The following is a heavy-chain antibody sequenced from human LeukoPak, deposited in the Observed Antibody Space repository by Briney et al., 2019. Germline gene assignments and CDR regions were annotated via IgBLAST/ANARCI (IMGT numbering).Heavy chain of an antibody. V-gene: IGHV3-53*01. D-gene: IGHD3/OR15-3a*01. CDR2: IYSGGST. CDR1: GFTVSSNY. J-gene: IGHJ4*02. CDR3: AKVVWTRNFDY. Sequence: PGGSLRLSCAASGFTVSSNYMSWVRQAPGKGLEWVSVIYSGGSTYYADSVKGRFTISRDNSKNTLYLQMNSLRAEDTAVYYCAKVVWTRNFDYWGQGTLVTVSS.